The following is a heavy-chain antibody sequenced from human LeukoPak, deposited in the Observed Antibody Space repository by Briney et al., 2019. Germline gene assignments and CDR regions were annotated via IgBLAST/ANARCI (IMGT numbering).Heavy chain of an antibody. CDR1: GGTFSSYA. CDR3: ARDLVPAATHDAFDI. V-gene: IGHV1-69*05. D-gene: IGHD2-2*01. Sequence: SVKVSCKASGGTFSSYAISWVRQAPGQGLEWMGGIIPIFGTANYAQKFQGRVTITTDESTSTAYMELSSLRSEDTAVYYCARDLVPAATHDAFDIWGQGTMVTVSS. CDR2: IIPIFGTA. J-gene: IGHJ3*02.